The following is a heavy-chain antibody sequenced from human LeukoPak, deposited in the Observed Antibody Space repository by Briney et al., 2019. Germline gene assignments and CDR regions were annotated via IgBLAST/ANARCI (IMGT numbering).Heavy chain of an antibody. J-gene: IGHJ5*02. CDR1: GGSISSGNYY. CDR2: IYASGST. Sequence: SQTLSLTCTVSGGSISSGNYYWSWIRQPAGKGLEWIGRIYASGSTNYNPSLKSRLTMSVDTSKNQFSLKLSSVTAADTAVYYCARGPLTVTRGFDPWGQGTLVTVSS. V-gene: IGHV4-61*02. D-gene: IGHD4-17*01. CDR3: ARGPLTVTRGFDP.